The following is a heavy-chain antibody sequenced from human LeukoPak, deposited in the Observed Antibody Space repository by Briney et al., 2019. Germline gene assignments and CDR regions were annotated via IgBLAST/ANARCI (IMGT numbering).Heavy chain of an antibody. D-gene: IGHD2-2*01. CDR3: ASYCSSTSCYARGFDY. CDR1: GFTFSSYW. V-gene: IGHV3-7*02. CDR2: IKQDGSEK. J-gene: IGHJ4*02. Sequence: PGGSLRLSCAASGFTFSSYWMSWVRQAPGKGLEWVANIKQDGSEKYYVDSVKGQFTISRDNAKNSLYLQMNSLRAEDTAVYYCASYCSSTSCYARGFDYWGQGTLVTVSS.